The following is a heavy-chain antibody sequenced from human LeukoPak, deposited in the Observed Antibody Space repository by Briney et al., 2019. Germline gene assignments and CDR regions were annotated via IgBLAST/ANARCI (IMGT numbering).Heavy chain of an antibody. D-gene: IGHD3-3*01. Sequence: PGWSLRLSCAASGFTFSSYAMHWVRQAPGKGLEWVAVISYDGSNKYYADSVKGRFTISRDNSKNTLYLQMNSLRAEDTAVYYCARAPNTIFGVVTTFGYYFDYWGQGTLVTVSS. CDR2: ISYDGSNK. CDR1: GFTFSSYA. CDR3: ARAPNTIFGVVTTFGYYFDY. J-gene: IGHJ4*02. V-gene: IGHV3-30-3*01.